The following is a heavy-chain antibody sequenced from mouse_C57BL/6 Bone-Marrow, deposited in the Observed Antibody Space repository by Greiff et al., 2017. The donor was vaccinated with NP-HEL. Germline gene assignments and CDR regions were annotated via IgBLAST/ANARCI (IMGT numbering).Heavy chain of an antibody. D-gene: IGHD2-4*01. V-gene: IGHV5-16*01. CDR2: INYDGSST. CDR1: GFTFSDYY. J-gene: IGHJ1*03. Sequence: EVHLVESEGGLVQPGSSMKLSCTASGFTFSDYYMAWVRQVPEKGLEWVANINYDGSSTYYLDSLKSRFIISRDNAKNILYLQMSSLKSEDTATYYCARDFYDYDGYWYFDVWGTGTTVTVSS. CDR3: ARDFYDYDGYWYFDV.